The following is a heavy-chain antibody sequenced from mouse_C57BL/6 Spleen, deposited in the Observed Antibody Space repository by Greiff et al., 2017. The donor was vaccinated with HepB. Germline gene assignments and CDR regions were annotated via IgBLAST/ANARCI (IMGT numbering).Heavy chain of an antibody. CDR1: GFTFSDYY. CDR2: ISNGGGST. Sequence: EVQRVESVGGLVQPGGSLKLSCAASGFTFSDYYMYWVRQTPEKRLEWVAYISNGGGSTYYPDTVKGRFTISRDNAKNTLYLQMSRLKSEDTAMYYCARKGYGNWNAMDYWGQGTSVTVSS. V-gene: IGHV5-12*01. J-gene: IGHJ4*01. CDR3: ARKGYGNWNAMDY. D-gene: IGHD2-1*01.